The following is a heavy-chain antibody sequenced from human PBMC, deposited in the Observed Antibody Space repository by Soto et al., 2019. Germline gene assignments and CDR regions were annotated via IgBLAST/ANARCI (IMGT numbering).Heavy chain of an antibody. Sequence: PGESLKISCEASGFTFGNYWMNWVRQAPGRGLEWVANVDQDGSEKTYVDSVKGRFTVSRDNAKNSLGLQMDNLRAGDTAIYYCARGPLDYWGQGTLVTVSS. J-gene: IGHJ4*02. V-gene: IGHV3-7*03. CDR2: VDQDGSEK. CDR3: ARGPLDY. CDR1: GFTFGNYW.